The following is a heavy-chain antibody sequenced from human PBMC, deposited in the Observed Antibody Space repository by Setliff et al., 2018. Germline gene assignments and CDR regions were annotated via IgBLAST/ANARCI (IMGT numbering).Heavy chain of an antibody. CDR3: VRHPYYDSSGYYSYFDY. Sequence: GESLKISCQGSGYTFTNYWIGWVRQMPGKGLEWMGILKPGDSGIRYSPSFQGQVTLSADTSIATVYLHWTSLKASDTAMYYCVRHPYYDSSGYYSYFDYWGQGALVTVSS. J-gene: IGHJ4*02. CDR1: GYTFTNYW. CDR2: LKPGDSGI. V-gene: IGHV5-51*01. D-gene: IGHD3-22*01.